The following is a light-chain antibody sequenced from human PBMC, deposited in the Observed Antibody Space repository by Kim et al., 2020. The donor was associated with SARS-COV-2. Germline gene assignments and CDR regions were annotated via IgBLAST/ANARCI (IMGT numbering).Light chain of an antibody. V-gene: IGKV1-5*01. CDR2: DAS. J-gene: IGKJ1*01. CDR1: QSVSSL. Sequence: SSIGDRVTITCRASQSVSSLLAWYQQKPGKAPNLLIYDASSLKSGVPSRFSGRGSGTQFTLTIRSLQPDDFATYFCQQYNNSPRTFGQGTKVDIK. CDR3: QQYNNSPRT.